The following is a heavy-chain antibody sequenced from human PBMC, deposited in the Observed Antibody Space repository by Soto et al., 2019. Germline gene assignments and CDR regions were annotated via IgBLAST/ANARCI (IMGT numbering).Heavy chain of an antibody. CDR1: GYTFTGHY. Sequence: ASVEVSCKTSGYTFTGHYIHWVRQAPQQGPEWMGEIGPESGATRYAQKFRGRVTMTMDTSITTVYMELKNLSPDDTAVYYCGKRARGQIVVFYWGQGTPVTVSS. V-gene: IGHV1-2*02. CDR2: IGPESGAT. CDR3: GKRARGQIVVFY. D-gene: IGHD1-26*01. J-gene: IGHJ4*02.